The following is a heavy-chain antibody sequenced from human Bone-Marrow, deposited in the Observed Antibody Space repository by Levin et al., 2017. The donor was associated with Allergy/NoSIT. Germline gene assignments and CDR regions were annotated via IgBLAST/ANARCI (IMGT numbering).Heavy chain of an antibody. J-gene: IGHJ3*02. V-gene: IGHV4-59*01. CDR1: GGSISSYY. Sequence: SSETLSLTCTVSGGSISSYYWSWIRQPPGKGLEWIGYIYYSGSTNYNPSLKSRVTISVDTSKNQFSPKLSSVTAADTAVYYCARRAYSSGSLTDAFDIWGQGTMVTVSS. D-gene: IGHD6-19*01. CDR2: IYYSGST. CDR3: ARRAYSSGSLTDAFDI.